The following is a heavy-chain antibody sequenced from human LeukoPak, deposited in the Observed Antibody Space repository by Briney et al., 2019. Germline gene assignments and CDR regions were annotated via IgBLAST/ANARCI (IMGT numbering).Heavy chain of an antibody. D-gene: IGHD5-12*01. CDR2: IRYDGSNK. CDR1: GFTFISYG. V-gene: IGHV3-30*02. CDR3: AKDTVKVTTIRRVPHYMDV. Sequence: GGSLRLSCAASGFTFISYGMHWVRQAPGKGLEWVTFIRYDGSNKYYADSVKGRFIISRDNSKNTLCLQMNSLRAEDTAVYYCAKDTVKVTTIRRVPHYMDVWGKGTTVTISS. J-gene: IGHJ6*03.